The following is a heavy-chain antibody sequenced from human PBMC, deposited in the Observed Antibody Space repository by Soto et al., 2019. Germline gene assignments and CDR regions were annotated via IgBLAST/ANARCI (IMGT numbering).Heavy chain of an antibody. Sequence: GESLKISCQGSGYSFTSYWISWVRQMPGKGLEWMGRIDPSDSYTNYSPSFQGHVTISADKSISTAYLQWSSLKASDTAMYYRARGYCSSTSCPNHVWGQGTTVTVSS. D-gene: IGHD2-2*01. CDR3: ARGYCSSTSCPNHV. J-gene: IGHJ6*02. CDR2: IDPSDSYT. CDR1: GYSFTSYW. V-gene: IGHV5-10-1*01.